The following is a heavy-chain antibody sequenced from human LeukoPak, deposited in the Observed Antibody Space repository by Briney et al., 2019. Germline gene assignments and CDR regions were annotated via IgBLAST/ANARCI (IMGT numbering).Heavy chain of an antibody. J-gene: IGHJ3*02. Sequence: GGSLRLSCAASGFTVSSNYMSWVRQAPGKGLEWVSVIYSGGSTYYADSVKGRFTISRDNSKDTLYLQMNSLRAEDTAVYYCAREISRTGAFDIWGQGTMVTVSS. V-gene: IGHV3-53*05. CDR2: IYSGGST. D-gene: IGHD3-3*02. CDR1: GFTVSSNY. CDR3: AREISRTGAFDI.